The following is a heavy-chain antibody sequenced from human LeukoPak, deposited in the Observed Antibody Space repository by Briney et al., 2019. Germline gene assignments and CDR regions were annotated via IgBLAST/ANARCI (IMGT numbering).Heavy chain of an antibody. CDR2: INHSGST. V-gene: IGHV4-34*01. J-gene: IGHJ4*02. CDR1: GGSFSGYY. D-gene: IGHD5-12*01. CDR3: ASGIVATIVDY. Sequence: SETPSLTCAVYGGSFSGYYWSWIRQPPGKGLEWIGEINHSGSTNYNPSLKSRVTISVDTSKNQFSLKLSSVTAADTAVYYCASGIVATIVDYWGQGTLVTVSS.